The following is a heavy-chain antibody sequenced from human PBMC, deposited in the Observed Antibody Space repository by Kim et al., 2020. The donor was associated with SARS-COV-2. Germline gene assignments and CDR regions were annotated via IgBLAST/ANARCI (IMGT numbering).Heavy chain of an antibody. J-gene: IGHJ4*02. D-gene: IGHD1-26*01. V-gene: IGHV3-53*01. CDR3: ARSLVGATSFDY. CDR1: GFIVSSNY. Sequence: GGSLRLSCAASGFIVSSNYMSWVRQAPGKGLEWVSVIDSGGNTYYADSVKGRFTISRDNSKNTLYLQMNSLRAEDTAVYYCARSLVGATSFDYWGQGTLVTVSS. CDR2: IDSGGNT.